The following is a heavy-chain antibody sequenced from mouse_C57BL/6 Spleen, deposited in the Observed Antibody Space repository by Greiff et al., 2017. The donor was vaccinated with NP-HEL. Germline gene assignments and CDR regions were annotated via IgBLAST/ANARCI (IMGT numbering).Heavy chain of an antibody. J-gene: IGHJ2*01. Sequence: EVQVVESGGDLVKPGGSLKLSCAASGFTFSSYGMSWVRQTPDQRLEWVATISSGGSHTYYPDNVKGRSTISRDNSTNTTYLQMSSLKSEDTAVYYCAREGLGRGDYWGQGTTLTVSS. CDR2: ISSGGSHT. CDR1: GFTFSSYG. V-gene: IGHV5-6*01. CDR3: AREGLGRGDY. D-gene: IGHD4-1*01.